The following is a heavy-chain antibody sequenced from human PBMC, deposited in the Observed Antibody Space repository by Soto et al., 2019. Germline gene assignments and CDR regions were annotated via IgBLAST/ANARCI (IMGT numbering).Heavy chain of an antibody. CDR3: ARDSTGGSGYAFDV. D-gene: IGHD2-15*01. CDR2: ISTYNGDT. J-gene: IGHJ3*01. Sequence: QVQLVQSGAEVKKPGASVKVSCKASGYTLSTYGITCVRQAPGQGLEWMGWISTYNGDTRYAQRLQGRVTMTTDTSTSTAYMELRSLRSDDTAVYYCARDSTGGSGYAFDVWGQGTMVTVSS. CDR1: GYTLSTYG. V-gene: IGHV1-18*01.